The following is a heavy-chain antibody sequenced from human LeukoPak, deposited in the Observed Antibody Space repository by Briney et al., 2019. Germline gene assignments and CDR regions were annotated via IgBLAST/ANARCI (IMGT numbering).Heavy chain of an antibody. CDR3: ARAIHYDSSGYLMIDY. J-gene: IGHJ4*02. CDR2: ISYDGSNK. CDR1: GFTFSSYA. V-gene: IGHV3-30-3*01. Sequence: PGRSLRLSCAASGFTFSSYAMHWVRRAPGKGLEWVAVISYDGSNKYYADSVKGRFTISRDNSKNTLYLQMNSLRAEDTAVYYCARAIHYDSSGYLMIDYWGQGTLVTVSS. D-gene: IGHD3-22*01.